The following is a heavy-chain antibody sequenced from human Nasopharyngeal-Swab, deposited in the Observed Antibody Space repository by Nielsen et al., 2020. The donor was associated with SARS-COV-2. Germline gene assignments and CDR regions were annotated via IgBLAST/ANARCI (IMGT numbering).Heavy chain of an antibody. V-gene: IGHV3-9*01. Sequence: SLKISCAASGFTFDDYAMHWVRQAPGKGLEWVSGISWNSGSIGYADSVKGRFTISRDNAKNSLYLQMNSLRAEDTALYYCAKLPTAMDETYTDVWGKGTTVTVSS. J-gene: IGHJ6*03. CDR1: GFTFDDYA. CDR3: AKLPTAMDETYTDV. D-gene: IGHD5-18*01. CDR2: ISWNSGSI.